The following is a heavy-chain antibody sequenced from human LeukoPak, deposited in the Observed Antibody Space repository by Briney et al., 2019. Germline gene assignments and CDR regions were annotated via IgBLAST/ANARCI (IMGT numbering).Heavy chain of an antibody. V-gene: IGHV3-49*04. Sequence: GGSLRLSCTASGFTFGDYAMSWVRQAPGKGLEWVGFIRSKAYGGTTEYAASVKGRFTISRDDSKSIAYLRMNSLKTEDTAVYYCTRIMTTVTHSFDYWGQGTLVTVSS. CDR2: IRSKAYGGTT. J-gene: IGHJ4*02. D-gene: IGHD4-17*01. CDR1: GFTFGDYA. CDR3: TRIMTTVTHSFDY.